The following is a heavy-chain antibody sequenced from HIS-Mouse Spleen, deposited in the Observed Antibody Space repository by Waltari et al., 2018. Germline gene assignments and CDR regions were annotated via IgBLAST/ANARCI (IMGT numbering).Heavy chain of an antibody. Sequence: QVQLQESGPGLGKPSETLSLTCTVSGYSISSGSYWGWLRQPPGKGREWIGIIYHSGSTYYNPSLKSRVTISVDTSKNQFSLKLSSVTAADTAVYYCARAVVWIQLWVYWGQGTLVTVSS. V-gene: IGHV4-38-2*02. J-gene: IGHJ4*02. CDR3: ARAVVWIQLWVY. CDR2: IYHSGST. CDR1: GYSISSGSY. D-gene: IGHD5-18*01.